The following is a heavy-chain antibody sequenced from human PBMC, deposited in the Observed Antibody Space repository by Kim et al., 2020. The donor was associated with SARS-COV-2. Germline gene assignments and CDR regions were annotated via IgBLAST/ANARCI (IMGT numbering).Heavy chain of an antibody. V-gene: IGHV4-59*01. CDR2: IYYSGST. J-gene: IGHJ4*02. Sequence: SETLSLTCTVSGGSISSYYWSWIRQPPGKGLEWIGYIYYSGSTNYNPSLKSRVTISVDTSKNQFSLKLSSVTAADTAVYYCARGGYSYGRGPLYYFDYWGQGTLVTVSS. CDR3: ARGGYSYGRGPLYYFDY. CDR1: GGSISSYY. D-gene: IGHD5-18*01.